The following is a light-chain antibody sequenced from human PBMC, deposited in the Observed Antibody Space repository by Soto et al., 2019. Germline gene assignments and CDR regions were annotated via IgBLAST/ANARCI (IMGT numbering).Light chain of an antibody. CDR2: GAS. CDR1: QSVSNNY. CDR3: QKYGRSGA. V-gene: IGKV3-20*01. J-gene: IGKJ1*01. Sequence: EIVLTQSPGTLSLSPGERATLSCRASQSVSNNYLAWYQQKPGQAPRLLIYGASNRATGIPDRFSGSGSGTDFTLTISRLEPEDFAVYYCQKYGRSGAFGQGTTV.